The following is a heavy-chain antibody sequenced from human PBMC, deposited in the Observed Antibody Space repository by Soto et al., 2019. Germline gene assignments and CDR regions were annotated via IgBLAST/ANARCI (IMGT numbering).Heavy chain of an antibody. D-gene: IGHD4-17*01. Sequence: GGSLRLSCAASGFTFSSYGMHWVRQAPGKGLEWVAVISYDGSNKYYADSVKGRFTISRDNSKNTLYLQMNSLRAEDTAVYYCAKDLPMTTVTKGDAFDIWGQGTMVTVSS. CDR3: AKDLPMTTVTKGDAFDI. CDR1: GFTFSSYG. J-gene: IGHJ3*02. CDR2: ISYDGSNK. V-gene: IGHV3-30*18.